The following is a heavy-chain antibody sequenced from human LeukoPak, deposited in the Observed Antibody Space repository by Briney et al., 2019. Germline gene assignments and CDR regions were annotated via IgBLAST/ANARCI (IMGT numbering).Heavy chain of an antibody. CDR3: ARRMETSGSFDY. D-gene: IGHD6-19*01. J-gene: IGHJ4*02. V-gene: IGHV3-74*01. CDR1: GFTFSTYW. CDR2: VNSDGTIT. Sequence: GGSLRLSCAASGFTFSTYWMHWVRQAPGKGLVWVSRVNSDGTITNYADSVKGRFTISRDNAKNTQYLQMNSLRAEDTGVYYCARRMETSGSFDYWGQGTLVTISS.